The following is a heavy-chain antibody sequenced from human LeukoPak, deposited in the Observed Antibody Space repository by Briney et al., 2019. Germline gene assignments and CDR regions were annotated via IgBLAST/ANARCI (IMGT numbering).Heavy chain of an antibody. CDR2: IDYSGST. CDR1: AGSFNSYY. V-gene: IGHV4-59*08. J-gene: IGHJ5*02. CDR3: ARYGGETIGTSNWFDP. Sequence: SETLSLTCTVSAGSFNSYYWSWIRQPPGKGLEWIGYIDYSGSTTYNPSLKSRLTISVDTSKNQFSLKLNSVTAADTAVYYCARYGGETIGTSNWFDPWGQGILVTVSS. D-gene: IGHD4-11*01.